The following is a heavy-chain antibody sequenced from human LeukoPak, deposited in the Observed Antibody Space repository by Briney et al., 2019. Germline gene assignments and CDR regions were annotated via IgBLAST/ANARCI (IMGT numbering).Heavy chain of an antibody. CDR1: GGSFSGNY. D-gene: IGHD3-3*01. CDR2: INHSGST. V-gene: IGHV4-34*01. Sequence: SETLSLTCAVYGGSFSGNYWSWIRQPPGKGLEWIGEINHSGSTNYNPSLKSRVTISVDTSKNQFSLKLSSVTAADTAVYYCARGRTKHTIFGPAAGPWGQGTLVTVSS. J-gene: IGHJ5*02. CDR3: ARGRTKHTIFGPAAGP.